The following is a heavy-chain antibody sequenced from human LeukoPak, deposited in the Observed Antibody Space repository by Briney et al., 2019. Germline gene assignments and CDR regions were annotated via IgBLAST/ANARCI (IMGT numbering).Heavy chain of an antibody. Sequence: GVSLRLSCAASGFTVSAYAMAWVRQAPGKGLEWVSTIYDDNTYYADPVKGRFAISADNSKNTLYLQMSSLRVEDTAVYFCAARKVRGVWFYLDYWGQGTLVTVSS. CDR3: AARKVRGVWFYLDY. V-gene: IGHV3-23*01. D-gene: IGHD3-10*01. J-gene: IGHJ4*02. CDR1: GFTVSAYA. CDR2: IYDDNT.